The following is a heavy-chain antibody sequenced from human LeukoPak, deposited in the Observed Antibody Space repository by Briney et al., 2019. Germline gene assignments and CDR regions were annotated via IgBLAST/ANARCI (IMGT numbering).Heavy chain of an antibody. CDR3: ARDHYYDSSGYPGF. CDR2: ISSSGSTI. J-gene: IGHJ4*02. CDR1: GFTFSDYY. D-gene: IGHD3-22*01. Sequence: GGSLRLSCAASGFTFSDYYMSWIRQAPGKGLEWVSYISSSGSTIYYADSVKGRFTISRDNAKNSLYLQMNSLRAEDTAVYYCARDHYYDSSGYPGFWGQGTLVTVSS. V-gene: IGHV3-11*01.